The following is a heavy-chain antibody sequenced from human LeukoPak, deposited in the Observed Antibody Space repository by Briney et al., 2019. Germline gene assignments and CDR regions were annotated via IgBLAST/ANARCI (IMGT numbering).Heavy chain of an antibody. Sequence: GGSLRLSCAASGFTFSSYSMNWVRQAPGKGLEWVSSISSSSSYIYYADSVKGRFTISRDNAKNSLYLQMNSLRAEDTAVYYCARDSDSYGESLSPPAPTTHFDYWGQGTLVTVSS. V-gene: IGHV3-21*01. CDR1: GFTFSSYS. CDR2: ISSSSSYI. CDR3: ARDSDSYGESLSPPAPTTHFDY. D-gene: IGHD5-18*01. J-gene: IGHJ4*02.